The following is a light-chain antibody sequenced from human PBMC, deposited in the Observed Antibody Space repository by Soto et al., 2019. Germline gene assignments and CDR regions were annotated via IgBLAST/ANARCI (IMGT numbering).Light chain of an antibody. CDR3: QQSYRTPWT. V-gene: IGKV1-39*01. CDR2: SAS. CDR1: QSISIY. J-gene: IGKJ1*01. Sequence: DIQMTQSPSSLSASVGDRVTITCRASQSISIYLNWYQQKPGKAPKLLIYSASSLQSGVPSRFSGSGSGTDFTLTISSLQPEDFATFYCQQSYRTPWTFGQGTKVEIK.